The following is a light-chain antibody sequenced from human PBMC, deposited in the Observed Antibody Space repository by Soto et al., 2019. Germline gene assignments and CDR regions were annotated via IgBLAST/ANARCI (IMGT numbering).Light chain of an antibody. J-gene: IGLJ3*02. CDR3: SSYTSISTLGV. CDR1: SSDIGGYNF. Sequence: QSALTQPASVSGSPGQSITISCTGTSSDIGGYNFVSWYQQHPGKAPKLIIYDVANRPSGVSNRFSGSKSGNTASLTISGLQAEDEGDYYCSSYTSISTLGVFGGGTKLTVL. V-gene: IGLV2-14*03. CDR2: DVA.